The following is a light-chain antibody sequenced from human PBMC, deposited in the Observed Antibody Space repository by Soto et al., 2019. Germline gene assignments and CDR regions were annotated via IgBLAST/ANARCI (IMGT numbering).Light chain of an antibody. CDR2: GVS. V-gene: IGKV3-20*01. J-gene: IGKJ3*01. CDR1: QTITLNY. CDR3: QQYGSSPFT. Sequence: EIVLTQSPGTLSLSPGERATLSCRASQTITLNYLAWYQQKPGQAPRLLIYGVSTRATGIPDKFSGSGSGTDFTLTISRLEPKDFAVYYCQQYGSSPFTFGPGSKVDIK.